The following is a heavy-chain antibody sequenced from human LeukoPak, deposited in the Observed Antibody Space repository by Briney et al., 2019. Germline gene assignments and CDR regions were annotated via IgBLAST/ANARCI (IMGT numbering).Heavy chain of an antibody. V-gene: IGHV3-30*04. CDR3: ARSRCSGGSCYGLDY. CDR1: GFTFSTYV. Sequence: PGGSLRLSCAASGFTFSTYVIHWVRQAPGKGLEWVGVISYDGSNEYSAGSVKGRFTISRDNSKSTLYLQMNSLRAEDTAVYYCARSRCSGGSCYGLDYWGQGTLVTVSS. D-gene: IGHD2-15*01. J-gene: IGHJ4*02. CDR2: ISYDGSNE.